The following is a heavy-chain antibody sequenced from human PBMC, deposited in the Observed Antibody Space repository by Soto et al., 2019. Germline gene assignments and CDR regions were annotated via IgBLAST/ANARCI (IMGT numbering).Heavy chain of an antibody. J-gene: IGHJ6*02. CDR1: GFTFSSYS. CDR3: ARDGITIFGVVIGYYYGMDV. D-gene: IGHD3-3*01. CDR2: ISSSSSTI. Sequence: PGGSLRLSCAASGFTFSSYSMNWVRQAPGKGLEWVSYISSSSSTIYYADSVKGRFTISRDNAKNSLYLQMNSLRDEDTAVYYCARDGITIFGVVIGYYYGMDVWGQGTTVTVSS. V-gene: IGHV3-48*02.